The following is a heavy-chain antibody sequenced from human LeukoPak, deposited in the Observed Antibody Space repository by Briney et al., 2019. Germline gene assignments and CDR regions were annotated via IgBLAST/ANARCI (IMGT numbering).Heavy chain of an antibody. CDR1: EFTFSDYG. D-gene: IGHD5-24*01. J-gene: IGHJ4*02. CDR3: ARNAYNLGYFDY. Sequence: GGSLRLSCAASEFTFSDYGIHWVRQAPGEGLEWVAFVRFDGTTKFYADSVRGRFTISRDNSKNTVYLQMNSLRAEDTAVYYCARNAYNLGYFDYWGQGTLVTVSS. CDR2: VRFDGTTK. V-gene: IGHV3-30*02.